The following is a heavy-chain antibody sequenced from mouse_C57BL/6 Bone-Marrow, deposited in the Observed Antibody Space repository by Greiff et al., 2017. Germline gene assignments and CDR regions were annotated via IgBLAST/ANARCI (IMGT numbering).Heavy chain of an antibody. CDR2: ISNLAYSI. D-gene: IGHD1-1*01. J-gene: IGHJ2*01. V-gene: IGHV5-15*01. Sequence: EVQLVESGGGLVQPGGSLKLSCAASGFTFSDYGMAWVRQAPRKGPAWVAFISNLAYSIYYADTVTGRFTISRENAKNTLYLEMSSLRSEDTAMYYCARQDYGSYFDYWGQGTTRTVSS. CDR3: ARQDYGSYFDY. CDR1: GFTFSDYG.